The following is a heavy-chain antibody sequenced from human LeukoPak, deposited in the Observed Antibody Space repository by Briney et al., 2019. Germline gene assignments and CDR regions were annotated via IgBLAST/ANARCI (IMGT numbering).Heavy chain of an antibody. V-gene: IGHV3-74*01. D-gene: IGHD7-27*01. J-gene: IGHJ4*02. CDR1: GFTFRNHW. CDR2: INSDGSDT. CDR3: ARNNWGIDY. Sequence: PGGSLRLSCAASGFTFRNHWMHWVRQAPGKGLVWVARINSDGSDTSRADSVEGRFTISRDNAKDTLYLQMNSLRVEDTAVYYCARNNWGIDYWGQGTLVAVSS.